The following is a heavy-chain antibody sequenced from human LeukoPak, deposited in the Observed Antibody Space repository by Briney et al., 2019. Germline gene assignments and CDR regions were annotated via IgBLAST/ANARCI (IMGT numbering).Heavy chain of an antibody. CDR3: ATWVLWFGEAPVY. CDR1: GFTFSSYS. Sequence: TGGSLRLSCAASGFTFSSYSMNWVRQAPGKGLEWVSSISSSSSSYIYYADSVKGRFTISRDNAKNSLYLQMNSLRAEDTAVYYCATWVLWFGEAPVYWGQGTLVTVSS. CDR2: ISSSSSSYI. J-gene: IGHJ4*02. V-gene: IGHV3-21*01. D-gene: IGHD3-10*01.